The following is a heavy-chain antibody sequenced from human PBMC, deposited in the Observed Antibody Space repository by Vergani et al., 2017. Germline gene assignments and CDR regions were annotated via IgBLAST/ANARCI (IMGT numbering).Heavy chain of an antibody. D-gene: IGHD2-21*02. CDR2: INPSGGHT. CDR3: AKCLRDSTDGLPDS. J-gene: IGHJ5*01. CDR1: GYTFSNYY. Sequence: QVQVVQSGAEVKKSGASVKVSCKTSGYTFSNYYMHWVRQAPGQGLEWMGIINPSGGHTNYAQKLQGRVTMTRDTSTSTVYMELSSLRSEDTAIYYCAKCLRDSTDGLPDSWGPETLVIVSS. V-gene: IGHV1-46*01.